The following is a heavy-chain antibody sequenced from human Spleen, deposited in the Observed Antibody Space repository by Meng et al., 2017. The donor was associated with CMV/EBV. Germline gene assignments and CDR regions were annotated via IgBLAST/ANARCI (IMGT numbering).Heavy chain of an antibody. CDR1: GYIFIDYF. V-gene: IGHV1-2*02. Sequence: CKVSGYIFIDYFIHWVRRAPGRGLEWMGWINPINGGTHFAQKFQDRVTLTRDTSTNTAYMELSSLTSDDTAVYYCARPSGSAPNWFDPWGQGTLVTVSS. CDR2: INPINGGT. D-gene: IGHD1-26*01. CDR3: ARPSGSAPNWFDP. J-gene: IGHJ5*02.